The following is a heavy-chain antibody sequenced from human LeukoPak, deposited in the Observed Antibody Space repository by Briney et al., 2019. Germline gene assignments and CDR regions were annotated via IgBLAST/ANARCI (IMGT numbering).Heavy chain of an antibody. D-gene: IGHD2-21*01. CDR1: GFTFSRYS. CDR3: ARDGSGDNDAFDI. J-gene: IGHJ3*02. V-gene: IGHV3-21*01. Sequence: KTGGSLRLSCAASGFTFSRYSMTWVRQAPGKGLEWVSSIDDGSYAYYADSVKGRFTISRDNAKNSLYLQMDSLRVEDTAVYYCARDGSGDNDAFDIWGQGTMVTVSS. CDR2: IDDGSYA.